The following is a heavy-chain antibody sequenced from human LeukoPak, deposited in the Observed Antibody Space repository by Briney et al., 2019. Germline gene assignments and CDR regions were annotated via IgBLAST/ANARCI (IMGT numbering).Heavy chain of an antibody. J-gene: IGHJ4*02. CDR3: AGAIAAAPGAY. D-gene: IGHD6-13*01. CDR2: INSDGRST. Sequence: GGSLRLSCAASGFTFSSYWMHWVRHTPGKGLVWISRINSDGRSTNYADSVKGRFTISRDDAKNTLYLQMNSLRAEDTAVYFCAGAIAAAPGAYWGQGTLVTVSS. CDR1: GFTFSSYW. V-gene: IGHV3-74*01.